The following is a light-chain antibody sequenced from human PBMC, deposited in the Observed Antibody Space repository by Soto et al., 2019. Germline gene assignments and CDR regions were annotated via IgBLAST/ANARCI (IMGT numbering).Light chain of an antibody. J-gene: IGKJ1*01. V-gene: IGKV2-28*01. CDR3: MQGLQIPWT. CDR1: QSLLHRNGHNY. CDR2: LGS. Sequence: DIVMTQSPLSLPVTPGESDSIPCRSSQSLLHRNGHNYLNWYLQKPGQSPQLLIYLGSSRASGVPDRFSGSGSGTDFTLKISRVEAEDVGVYYCMQGLQIPWTFGQGTKVEI.